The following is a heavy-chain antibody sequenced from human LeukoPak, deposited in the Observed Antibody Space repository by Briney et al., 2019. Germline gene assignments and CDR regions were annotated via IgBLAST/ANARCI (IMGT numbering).Heavy chain of an antibody. CDR3: ARVRSGSPTFNYYGMDV. Sequence: SETLSLTCTVSGGSISSYYWSWIRQPPGKGLEWIGYIYYSGSTNYNPSLKSRVTISVDTSKNQFSLELSSVTAADTAVYYCARVRSGSPTFNYYGMDVWGQGTTVTVSS. D-gene: IGHD1-26*01. CDR1: GGSISSYY. J-gene: IGHJ6*02. V-gene: IGHV4-59*01. CDR2: IYYSGST.